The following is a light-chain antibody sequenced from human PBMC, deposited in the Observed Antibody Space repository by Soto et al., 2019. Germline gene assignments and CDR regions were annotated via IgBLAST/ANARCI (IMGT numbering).Light chain of an antibody. CDR3: QQYGSSPMT. CDR2: GAS. CDR1: QSISSK. V-gene: IGKV3D-15*01. J-gene: IGKJ5*01. Sequence: EIVITQSPATLSVSPGGRATLSCRASQSISSKLAWYQQKPGQAPRLLIYGASNRATGIPDRFSGSGSGTEFILTISSVESEDFAVYYCQQYGSSPMTFGQGTRLEIK.